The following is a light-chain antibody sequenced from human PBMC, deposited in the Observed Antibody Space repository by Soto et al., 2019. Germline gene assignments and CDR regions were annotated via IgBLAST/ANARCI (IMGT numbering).Light chain of an antibody. CDR2: GIS. V-gene: IGKV3-20*01. CDR3: QEYATSRT. J-gene: IGKJ1*01. Sequence: EIVLTQSPDTLSLSPGERATLSCRASQSVGSSYLAWYQQKPGLAPRLLIYGISSRASGIPARFSGSGSGTDFTLTISRREPRVFEVYYCQEYATSRTLGQVTTVEIQ. CDR1: QSVGSSY.